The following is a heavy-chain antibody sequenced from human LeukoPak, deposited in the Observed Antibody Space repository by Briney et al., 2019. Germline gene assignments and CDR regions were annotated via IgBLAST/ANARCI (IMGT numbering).Heavy chain of an antibody. CDR1: GYTFTSYD. CDR2: MNTNSGNT. J-gene: IGHJ5*01. D-gene: IGHD3-9*01. CDR3: AREAGGKLRYCVTGSNWFDL. Sequence: ASVKLSCKASGYTFTSYDINWVRQATGQGLEWMGWMNTNSGNTGYAQNFQGRVTMTRNTSISTVYLELSSLRAEDTAVYYCAREAGGKLRYCVTGSNWFDLWGQGTMVTVSS. V-gene: IGHV1-8*01.